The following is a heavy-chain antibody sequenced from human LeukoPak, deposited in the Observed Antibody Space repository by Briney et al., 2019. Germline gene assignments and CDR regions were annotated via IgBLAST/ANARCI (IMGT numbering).Heavy chain of an antibody. CDR3: ARGRGRMGRLWTPHHDY. V-gene: IGHV4-39*07. J-gene: IGHJ4*02. CDR2: INHSGST. Sequence: PSETLSLTCTVSGGSISSSSYYWGWIRQPPGKGLEWIGEINHSGSTNYNPSLKSRVTISVDTSKNQFSLKLSSVTAADTAVYYCARGRGRMGRLWTPHHDYWGQGTLVTVSS. CDR1: GGSISSSSYY. D-gene: IGHD5-18*01.